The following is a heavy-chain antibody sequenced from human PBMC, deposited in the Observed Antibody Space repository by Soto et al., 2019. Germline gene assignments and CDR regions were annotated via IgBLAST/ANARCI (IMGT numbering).Heavy chain of an antibody. CDR3: ARESRYCSGGSCYFLPGIDY. D-gene: IGHD2-15*01. J-gene: IGHJ4*02. CDR1: GGTFSSYA. CDR2: IIPIFGTA. V-gene: IGHV1-69*12. Sequence: QVQLVQSGAEVKKPGSSVKVSCKASGGTFSSYAISWVRQAPGQGLEWMGGIIPIFGTANYAQQFQGRVTIPADESTSTAYMELSSLRSEDTAVYYCARESRYCSGGSCYFLPGIDYWGQGTLVTVSS.